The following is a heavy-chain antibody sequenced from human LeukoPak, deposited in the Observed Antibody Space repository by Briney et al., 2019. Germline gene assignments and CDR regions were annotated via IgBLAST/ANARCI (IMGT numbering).Heavy chain of an antibody. CDR1: GGSISSGDYY. Sequence: SETLSLTCTVSGGSISSGDYYWSWIRQPPGKGLEWIGTIYYSGTTYYNPSLKSRVTVSVDTSKNQFSLKLSSVTAADTAVYYCARLTYDSSAYRYYFDFWGQGSLVTVSS. CDR3: ARLTYDSSAYRYYFDF. V-gene: IGHV4-39*01. CDR2: IYYSGTT. J-gene: IGHJ4*02. D-gene: IGHD3-22*01.